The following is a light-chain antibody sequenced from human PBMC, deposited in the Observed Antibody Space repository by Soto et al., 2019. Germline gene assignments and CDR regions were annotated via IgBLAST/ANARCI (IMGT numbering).Light chain of an antibody. Sequence: EIVLTQSPATLSLSPGERATLSCRSSHNINTYLAWYQQKPGQAPRLLIYDASNRATGIPARFSGSGSGTVFTLTISSLEPEDFALYYCQQRSNWPPPISFGQGTRLEIK. CDR2: DAS. J-gene: IGKJ5*01. CDR3: QQRSNWPPPIS. V-gene: IGKV3-11*01. CDR1: HNINTY.